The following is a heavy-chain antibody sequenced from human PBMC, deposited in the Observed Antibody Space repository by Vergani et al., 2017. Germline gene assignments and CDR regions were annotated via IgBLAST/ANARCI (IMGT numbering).Heavy chain of an antibody. D-gene: IGHD3-22*01. CDR2: ISSSSSYI. J-gene: IGHJ4*02. CDR1: GFTFSSYS. Sequence: VQLVESGGGVVQPGRSLRLSCEASGFTFSSYSMNWVRQAPGKGLEWVSSISSSSSYIYYADSVKGRFTISRDNAKNSLYLQMNSLRAEDTAVYYCARDLFYYDSSGYYSGFFDYWGQGTLVTVSS. CDR3: ARDLFYYDSSGYYSGFFDY. V-gene: IGHV3-21*02.